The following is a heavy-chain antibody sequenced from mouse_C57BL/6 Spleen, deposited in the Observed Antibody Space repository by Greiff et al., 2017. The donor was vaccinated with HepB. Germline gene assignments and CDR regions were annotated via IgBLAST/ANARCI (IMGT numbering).Heavy chain of an antibody. J-gene: IGHJ2*01. CDR2: INPYNGGT. V-gene: IGHV1-19*01. CDR1: GYTFTDYY. Sequence: VHVKQSGPVLVKPGASVKMSCKASGYTFTDYYMNWVKQSHGKSLEWIGVINPYNGGTSYNQKFKGKATLTVDKSSSTAYMELNSLTSEDSAVYYCARAGLREYYFDYWGQGTTLTVSS. D-gene: IGHD2-4*01. CDR3: ARAGLREYYFDY.